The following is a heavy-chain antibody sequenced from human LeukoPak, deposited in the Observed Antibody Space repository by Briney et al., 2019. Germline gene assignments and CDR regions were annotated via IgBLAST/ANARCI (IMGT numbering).Heavy chain of an antibody. J-gene: IGHJ4*02. CDR1: GFIFSKYW. CDR2: INQDGSEK. CDR3: ARDPEGWEPKGGFDY. V-gene: IGHV3-7*01. D-gene: IGHD1-26*01. Sequence: GGSLRLSCAASGFIFSKYWMSWVRQAPGKGLEWVANINQDGSEKYYVDSVKGRFTVSRDDAKNSLYLQMNSLRAEDTAVYYCARDPEGWEPKGGFDYWGQGTLVTVSS.